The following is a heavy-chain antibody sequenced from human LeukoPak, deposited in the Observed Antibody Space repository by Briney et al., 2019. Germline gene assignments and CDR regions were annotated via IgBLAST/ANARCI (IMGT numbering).Heavy chain of an antibody. V-gene: IGHV1-46*01. CDR1: GYTFTSYD. J-gene: IGHJ5*02. CDR2: INPSGGST. CDR3: ARDGLTRPINWFDP. Sequence: ASVKVSCKASGYTFTSYDINWVRQAPGQGLEWMGIINPSGGSTSYAQKFQGRVTMTRDMSTSTVYMELSSLRSEDTAVYYCARDGLTRPINWFDPWGQGTLVTVSS.